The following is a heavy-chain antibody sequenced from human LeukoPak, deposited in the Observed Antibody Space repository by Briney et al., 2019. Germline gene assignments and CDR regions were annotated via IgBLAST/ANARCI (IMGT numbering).Heavy chain of an antibody. CDR2: IIPIFGTA. V-gene: IGHV1-69*05. CDR1: GGTFSSYA. CDR3: ARDLFSDYDFWSGYSSWFDP. J-gene: IGHJ5*02. D-gene: IGHD3-3*01. Sequence: GSSVEVSCKASGGTFSSYAISWVRQAPRQGLEWMGGIIPIFGTANYAQKFQGRVTMTRDTSTSTVYMELSSLRSEDTAVYYCARDLFSDYDFWSGYSSWFDPWGQGTLVTVSS.